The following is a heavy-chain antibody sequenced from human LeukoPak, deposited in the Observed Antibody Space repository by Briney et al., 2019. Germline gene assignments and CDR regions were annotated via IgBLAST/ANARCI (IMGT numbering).Heavy chain of an antibody. V-gene: IGHV1-2*02. CDR3: ARERNRRGYSSSDLGY. J-gene: IGHJ4*02. Sequence: ASVKVSCKASGYTFTGYYMHWVRQAPGQGLEWMGWINPNSGGTNYAQKFQGRVTMTRDTSISTAYMELSRLRSDDTAVYYCARERNRRGYSSSDLGYWGQGTLVTVSS. D-gene: IGHD6-6*01. CDR2: INPNSGGT. CDR1: GYTFTGYY.